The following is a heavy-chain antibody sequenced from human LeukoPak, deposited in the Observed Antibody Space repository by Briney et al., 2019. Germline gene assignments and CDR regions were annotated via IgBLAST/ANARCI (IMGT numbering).Heavy chain of an antibody. Sequence: GGSLRLSCAASGFTFSSYAMTWVRQAPGKGLGWVSSISSSGGSTYYADSVRGRFTISRDNSKNTLYLQMNSLRAEDTAIYYCAKDLVTGSLDYWGQGTLVTVSS. J-gene: IGHJ4*02. CDR2: ISSSGGST. D-gene: IGHD3-10*01. V-gene: IGHV3-23*01. CDR3: AKDLVTGSLDY. CDR1: GFTFSSYA.